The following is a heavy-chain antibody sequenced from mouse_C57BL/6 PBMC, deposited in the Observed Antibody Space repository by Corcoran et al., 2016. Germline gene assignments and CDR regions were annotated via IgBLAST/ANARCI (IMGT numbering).Heavy chain of an antibody. V-gene: IGHV1-26*01. CDR1: GYTFTDYY. Sequence: EVQLQQSGPELVKPGASVKISCKASGYTFTDYYMNWVKQSHGKSLEWIGDINPNNGGTSYNQKFKGKATLTVDKSSSTAYMELRSLTSEDSAVYYCARSGTVVGYYAMDYWGQGTSVTVSS. D-gene: IGHD1-1*01. CDR2: INPNNGGT. CDR3: ARSGTVVGYYAMDY. J-gene: IGHJ4*01.